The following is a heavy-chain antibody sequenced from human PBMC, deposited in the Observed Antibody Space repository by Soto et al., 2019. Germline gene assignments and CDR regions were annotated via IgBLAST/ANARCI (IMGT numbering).Heavy chain of an antibody. Sequence: GASVKVSCKVSGYTLTELSMHWVRQAPGKGLEWMGGFDPEDGETIYAQKFQGRVTMTEDTSTDTAYMELSSLRSEDTAVYYCATGSTYYYGSGSYYPFDYWGQGTLVTVSS. CDR3: ATGSTYYYGSGSYYPFDY. V-gene: IGHV1-24*01. J-gene: IGHJ4*02. CDR2: FDPEDGET. D-gene: IGHD3-10*01. CDR1: GYTLTELS.